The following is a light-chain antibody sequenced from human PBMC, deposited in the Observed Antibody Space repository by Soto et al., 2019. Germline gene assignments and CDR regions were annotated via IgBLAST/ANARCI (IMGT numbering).Light chain of an antibody. CDR3: QQSYSTPPT. V-gene: IGKV1-39*01. J-gene: IGKJ2*01. CDR2: AAS. Sequence: IQMTQSPSSLSASVGDRVTITCRASQSIGDYLNWYQQKPGKAPKFLIYAASSLESGVPSRFSGSGSGTDFTLTISSLQPEDFATYYCQQSYSTPPTFGQGTKLEIK. CDR1: QSIGDY.